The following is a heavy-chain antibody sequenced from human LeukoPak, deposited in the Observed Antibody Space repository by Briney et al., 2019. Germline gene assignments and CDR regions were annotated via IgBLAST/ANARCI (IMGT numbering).Heavy chain of an antibody. V-gene: IGHV1-2*06. CDR1: GYTFTGYY. CDR3: ARDRETRGRDSSGWYRGAFDI. CDR2: INPNSGGT. D-gene: IGHD6-19*01. J-gene: IGHJ3*02. Sequence: ASVKVSCKASGYTFTGYYMHWVRQAPGQGLEWMGRINPNSGGTSYAQKSQGRVTMTRDTSTSTVYMELSSLRSEDTAVYYCARDRETRGRDSSGWYRGAFDIWGQGTMVTVSS.